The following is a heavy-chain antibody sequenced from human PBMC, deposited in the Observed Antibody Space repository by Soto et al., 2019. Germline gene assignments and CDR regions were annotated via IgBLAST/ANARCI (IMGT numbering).Heavy chain of an antibody. CDR2: IYYTGNT. Sequence: SETLSLTCTVSGGSITTYSWNWIRQPPGRGLEWIGYIYYTGNTNYNPSLKSRVTISLDMSKNQFSLKLSSVTTADTAVYYCAREPRQGDRIFYFDYWSQGTRVTVSS. CDR3: AREPRQGDRIFYFDY. V-gene: IGHV4-59*01. J-gene: IGHJ4*02. CDR1: GGSITTYS. D-gene: IGHD2-21*02.